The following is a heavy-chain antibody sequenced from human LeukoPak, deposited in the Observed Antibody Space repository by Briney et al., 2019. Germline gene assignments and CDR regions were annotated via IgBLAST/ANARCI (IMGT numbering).Heavy chain of an antibody. Sequence: SETLSLTCTVSGGSISSYYWSWIRQPPGKGLEWIGYIYYSGSTNYNPSLKSRDTISVDTSKNQFSLKLSSVTAADTAVYYCARVGYCSSTSCSNWFDPWGQGTLVTVSS. V-gene: IGHV4-59*12. CDR3: ARVGYCSSTSCSNWFDP. CDR2: IYYSGST. CDR1: GGSISSYY. J-gene: IGHJ5*02. D-gene: IGHD2-2*01.